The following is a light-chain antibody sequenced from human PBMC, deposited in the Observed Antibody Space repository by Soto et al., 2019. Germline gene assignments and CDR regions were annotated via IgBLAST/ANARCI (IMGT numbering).Light chain of an antibody. CDR3: QSYDSTLRGWV. CDR1: SSNIGSGYD. Sequence: QSVLTQPPSVSGAPGQRVTISCTGSSSNIGSGYDVHWYQQLPGTAPKLLIFRNSNRPSGVPERFSGSKSGTSASLTITGLQADDEADYYCQSYDSTLRGWVFGGGTQLTVL. J-gene: IGLJ3*02. V-gene: IGLV1-40*01. CDR2: RNS.